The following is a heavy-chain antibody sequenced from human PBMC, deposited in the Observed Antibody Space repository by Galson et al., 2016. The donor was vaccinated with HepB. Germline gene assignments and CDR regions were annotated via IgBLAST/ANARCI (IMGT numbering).Heavy chain of an antibody. CDR1: GFIFSSYA. J-gene: IGHJ4*02. CDR2: VTHDGNNK. Sequence: SLRLSCAASGFIFSSYAMHWVRKAPGKGLEWVAVVTHDGNNKYYADPVKGRFTISRDSSKNTLFIQMNSLRLEDTAVYYCAKERGTAKSFDYWGPGTLVTVSS. CDR3: AKERGTAKSFDY. V-gene: IGHV3-30*18. D-gene: IGHD3-16*01.